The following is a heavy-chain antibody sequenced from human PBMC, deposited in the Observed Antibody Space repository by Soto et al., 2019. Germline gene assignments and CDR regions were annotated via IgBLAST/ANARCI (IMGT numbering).Heavy chain of an antibody. J-gene: IGHJ4*02. Sequence: QVDLVEYGGGVVQPGKSQRLSCAPSGFTFSADAMHWVRQAPGKGLEWEAVIWYDGSKKHYADSVQGRFTISIDNSKNRRHVKMNRLAVDDTAVYWCAIYGRYTAMCSVYDYWRLGPLVTVPS. V-gene: IGHV3-33*01. D-gene: IGHD5-18*01. CDR3: AIYGRYTAMCSVYDY. CDR1: GFTFSADA. CDR2: IWYDGSKK.